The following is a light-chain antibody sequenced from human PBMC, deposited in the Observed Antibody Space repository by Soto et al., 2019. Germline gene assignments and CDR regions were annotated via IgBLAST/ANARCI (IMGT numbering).Light chain of an antibody. V-gene: IGKV1-27*01. CDR2: GAS. J-gene: IGKJ1*01. CDR3: QQYSSAPRT. CDR1: QGIVNS. Sequence: DIQMTQSPSSLSASVGDRVTITCRASQGIVNSLAWYQQRPGNVPRLLIYGASTLQSGVPSRFSGGGSGTDFTLTINSLQPEDVATYYCQQYSSAPRTFGQGTKVENK.